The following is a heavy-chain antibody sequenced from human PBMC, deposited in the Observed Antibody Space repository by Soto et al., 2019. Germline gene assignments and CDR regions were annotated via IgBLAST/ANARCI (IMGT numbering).Heavy chain of an antibody. V-gene: IGHV3-30*18. D-gene: IGHD3-16*01. J-gene: IGHJ4*02. CDR1: GFTFSSYG. Sequence: QVQLVESGGGVVQPGRSLRLSCAASGFTFSSYGMHWVRQAPGKGLEWVALLSSDGSSRFYADCVKGRFTISRDNSENTLYLQMNSLRNDDTAVYYCAKDRNSFGYDSFVHWGQGTLVTVSS. CDR2: LSSDGSSR. CDR3: AKDRNSFGYDSFVH.